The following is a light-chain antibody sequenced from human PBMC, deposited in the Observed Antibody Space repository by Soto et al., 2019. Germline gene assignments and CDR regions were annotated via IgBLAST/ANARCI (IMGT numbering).Light chain of an antibody. V-gene: IGKV3D-20*02. CDR2: DAS. Sequence: EIVLTQSLGTLSLSPGERATLSCRASQSVSSSYLAWYQQKPGQAPRLLIYDASNRATGIPARFSGSGSGTDFTLTISSLEPEDFAVYYCQQRSNWPRFTFGPGTKVDIK. CDR1: QSVSSSY. CDR3: QQRSNWPRFT. J-gene: IGKJ3*01.